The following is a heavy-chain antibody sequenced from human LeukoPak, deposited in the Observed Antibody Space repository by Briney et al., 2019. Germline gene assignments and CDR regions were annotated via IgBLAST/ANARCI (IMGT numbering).Heavy chain of an antibody. V-gene: IGHV4-59*08. Sequence: SETLSLTCTVSGGSINSYYWSWIRQPPGKGLEWIGYISYSGSTNYNPSLKSRVTISVDTSKNQFSLKLSSVTAADTAVYYCTRLPSSGQTYFDYWGQGTLVTVPS. CDR1: GGSINSYY. CDR3: TRLPSSGQTYFDY. CDR2: ISYSGST. J-gene: IGHJ4*02. D-gene: IGHD6-19*01.